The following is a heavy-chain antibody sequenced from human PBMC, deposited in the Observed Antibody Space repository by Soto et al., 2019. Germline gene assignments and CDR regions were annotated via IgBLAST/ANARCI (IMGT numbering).Heavy chain of an antibody. CDR3: ARGLAVAGISAAYYFDY. V-gene: IGHV3-33*01. J-gene: IGHJ4*02. Sequence: QVQLVESGGGVVQPGRSLRLSCAASGFTFSSYGMHWVRQAPGKGLGWVAVIWYDGSNKYYAESVKGRFTISRDNSKNTLYLQMNSLRAEDTAVYYCARGLAVAGISAAYYFDYWGQGTLVTVSS. D-gene: IGHD6-19*01. CDR2: IWYDGSNK. CDR1: GFTFSSYG.